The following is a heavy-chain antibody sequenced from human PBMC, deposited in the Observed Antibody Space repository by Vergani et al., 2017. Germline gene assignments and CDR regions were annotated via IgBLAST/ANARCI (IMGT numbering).Heavy chain of an antibody. V-gene: IGHV1-69*18. J-gene: IGHJ3*02. CDR3: ARSPITIFGVVVLSNDAFDI. CDR2: IIPIFGTA. Sequence: QVQLVQSGAEVKKPGSSVKVSCKASGGTFSSYAISWVRQAPGQGLEWMGRIIPIFGTANYAQKFQGRVTITAEESTSTAYMELSSLRSEDTAVYYCARSPITIFGVVVLSNDAFDIWGQGTMVTVSS. D-gene: IGHD3-3*01. CDR1: GGTFSSYA.